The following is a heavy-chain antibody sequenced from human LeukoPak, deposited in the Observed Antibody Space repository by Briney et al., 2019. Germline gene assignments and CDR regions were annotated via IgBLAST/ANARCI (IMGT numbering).Heavy chain of an antibody. J-gene: IGHJ4*02. Sequence: GGSLRLSCAASGFTFSTYSMNWVRQAPGKGLEWVSSISSGSRYMYYADSVKGRFTISRDNAKNSLYLQMNSLRAEDTAVYYCAREDYWGQGTLVTVSS. CDR2: ISSGSRYM. CDR1: GFTFSTYS. V-gene: IGHV3-21*01. CDR3: AREDY.